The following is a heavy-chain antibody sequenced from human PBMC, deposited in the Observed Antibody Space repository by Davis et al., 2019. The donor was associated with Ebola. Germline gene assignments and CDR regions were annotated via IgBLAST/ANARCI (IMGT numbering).Heavy chain of an antibody. CDR2: IYWDDDK. J-gene: IGHJ4*02. Sequence: TLSLTCTVSGASVSSNSYYWNWIRQPPGKALEWLALIYWDDDKYYTPLLKSRLTITKDTSENQVVLTMTNVDPVDTATYFCAHKTTTGFHYWGPGSLVAVSS. V-gene: IGHV2-5*08. CDR3: AHKTTTGFHY. D-gene: IGHD1-1*01. CDR1: GASVSSNSYY.